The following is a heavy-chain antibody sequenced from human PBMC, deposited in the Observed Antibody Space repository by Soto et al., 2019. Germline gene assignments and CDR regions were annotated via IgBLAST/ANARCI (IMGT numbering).Heavy chain of an antibody. Sequence: PGGPLRLSCAASGFTFRPHAMHWVRQSPGKGLGWVAVILYDGSNKYYADSVKGRFTISRDNSKNTLYLQMNSLRAEDTAVYYCARDLSSGYYPYFDYWGQGTLVTVSS. CDR1: GFTFRPHA. D-gene: IGHD3-22*01. J-gene: IGHJ4*02. V-gene: IGHV3-30-3*01. CDR3: ARDLSSGYYPYFDY. CDR2: ILYDGSNK.